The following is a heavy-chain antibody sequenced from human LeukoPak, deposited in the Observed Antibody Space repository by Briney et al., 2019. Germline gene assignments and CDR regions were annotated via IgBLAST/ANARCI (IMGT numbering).Heavy chain of an antibody. J-gene: IGHJ4*02. D-gene: IGHD5-18*01. CDR3: AMYSYGHAFDY. Sequence: KFQGRVTFTRDTSASTAYMELSRLRSDDTAVYYCAMYSYGHAFDYWGQGTLVTVSS. V-gene: IGHV1-3*01.